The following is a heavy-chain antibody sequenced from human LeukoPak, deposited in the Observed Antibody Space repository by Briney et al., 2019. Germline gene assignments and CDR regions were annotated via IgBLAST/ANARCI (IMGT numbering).Heavy chain of an antibody. J-gene: IGHJ4*02. CDR1: GFTFSNSY. V-gene: IGHV3-53*01. CDR3: ARTFVSGDGYKVGYFDY. Sequence: GGSLRLSCAASGFTFSNSYVSWVRQAPGKGLEWVSLIYPSGNIYYADSVKGRFTISRDNSKNTLFLQMNSLRAEDTAIYYCARTFVSGDGYKVGYFDYWGREPWSPSP. D-gene: IGHD5-24*01. CDR2: IYPSGNI.